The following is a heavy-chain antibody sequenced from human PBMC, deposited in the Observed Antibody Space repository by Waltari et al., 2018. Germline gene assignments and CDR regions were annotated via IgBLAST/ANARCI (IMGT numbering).Heavy chain of an antibody. Sequence: QVQLVQSGAEVKKPGASVKVSCKASGYTFTSYGISWVRQAPGQELEWMGWISAYNGNTNYAQKLQGRVTMTTDTATSTAYMELRSLRSDDTAVYYCARDHYTNYNFWSGYDFDYWGQGTLVTVSS. D-gene: IGHD3-3*01. CDR1: GYTFTSYG. J-gene: IGHJ4*02. CDR3: ARDHYTNYNFWSGYDFDY. V-gene: IGHV1-18*01. CDR2: ISAYNGNT.